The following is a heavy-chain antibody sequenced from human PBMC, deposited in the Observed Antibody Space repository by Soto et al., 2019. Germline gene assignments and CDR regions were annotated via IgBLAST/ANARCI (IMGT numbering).Heavy chain of an antibody. CDR1: GSTFSNYA. Sequence: EVQLLESGGGLVQPGGSLRLSGAASGSTFSNYAMTWVRQAPGKGLEGVSVIRGSGDVTYYADSVQGRFAISRDNSKNTLYLQMNSLRDEDTAIYYCAKHGGPSYSYYMDVWGKGTTVTVSS. CDR2: IRGSGDVT. CDR3: AKHGGPSYSYYMDV. J-gene: IGHJ6*03. V-gene: IGHV3-23*01. D-gene: IGHD3-3*01.